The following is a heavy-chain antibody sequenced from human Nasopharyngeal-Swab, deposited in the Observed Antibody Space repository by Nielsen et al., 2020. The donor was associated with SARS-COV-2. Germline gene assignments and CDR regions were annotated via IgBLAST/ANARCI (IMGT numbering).Heavy chain of an antibody. V-gene: IGHV3-9*01. J-gene: IGHJ4*02. CDR3: AKELGDY. Sequence: WIRQAPGKGLEWVSGISWNSGSIGYADSVKGRFTISRDNAKNSLYLQMNSLRAEDTALYYCAKELGDYWGQGTLVTVSS. CDR2: ISWNSGSI.